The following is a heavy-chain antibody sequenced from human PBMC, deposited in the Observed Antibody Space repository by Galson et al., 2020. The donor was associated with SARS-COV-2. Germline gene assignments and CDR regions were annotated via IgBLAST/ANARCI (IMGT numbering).Heavy chain of an antibody. Sequence: SETLSHTCTVSGGSISSGDYYWSWLRQPPGKGLEWIGYIYYSGSTYYNPSLKSRVTISVDTSKNQFSLKLSSVTAADTAVYYCARASGLWFGELLYKVGYMDVWGKGTTVTVSS. V-gene: IGHV4-30-4*01. D-gene: IGHD3-10*01. CDR3: ARASGLWFGELLYKVGYMDV. CDR1: GGSISSGDYY. CDR2: IYYSGST. J-gene: IGHJ6*03.